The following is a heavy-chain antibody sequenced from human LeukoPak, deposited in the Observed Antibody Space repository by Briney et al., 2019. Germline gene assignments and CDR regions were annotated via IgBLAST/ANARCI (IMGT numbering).Heavy chain of an antibody. D-gene: IGHD3-10*01. Sequence: SETLSLTCAVYGGSFSGYHWSWIRQPPGKGLEWIGEINHSGSTNYNPSLKSRVPISVDTSKNQLSLKLSSVTAADTAVYYCARRIWFGELSLVDDAFDIWGQGTMVTVSS. CDR1: GGSFSGYH. J-gene: IGHJ3*02. CDR2: INHSGST. V-gene: IGHV4-34*01. CDR3: ARRIWFGELSLVDDAFDI.